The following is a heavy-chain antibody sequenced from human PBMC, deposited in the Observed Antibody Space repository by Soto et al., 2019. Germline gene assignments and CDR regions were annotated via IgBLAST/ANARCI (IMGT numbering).Heavy chain of an antibody. CDR3: ARFITMVRGVTNWFEP. J-gene: IGHJ5*02. V-gene: IGHV4-30-4*01. Sequence: QVQLQESGPGLVKPSQTLSLTCTVSGGSISSGDYYWSWIRQPPGKGLEWIGYIYYSGSTYYNPSLKSRVTISVDTSKNQFSLKLSSVTAADTAVYYCARFITMVRGVTNWFEPWGQGTLVTVSS. D-gene: IGHD3-10*01. CDR1: GGSISSGDYY. CDR2: IYYSGST.